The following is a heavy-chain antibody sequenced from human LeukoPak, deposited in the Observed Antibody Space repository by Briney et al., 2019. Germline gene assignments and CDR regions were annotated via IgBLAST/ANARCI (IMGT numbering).Heavy chain of an antibody. J-gene: IGHJ4*02. CDR2: IIPIFGTA. CDR3: AREATTYYYDSSGYSFDY. CDR1: GGTFSSYA. Sequence: SVKVSCKASGGTFSSYAIGWVRQAPGQGLEWMGGIIPIFGTANYAQKFQGRVTITADESTSTAYMELSSLRSEDTAVYYCAREATTYYYDSSGYSFDYWGQGTLVTVSS. D-gene: IGHD3-22*01. V-gene: IGHV1-69*13.